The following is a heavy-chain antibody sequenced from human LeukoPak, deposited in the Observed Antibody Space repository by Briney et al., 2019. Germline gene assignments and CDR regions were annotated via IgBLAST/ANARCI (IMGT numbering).Heavy chain of an antibody. V-gene: IGHV3-23*01. CDR1: GFTFSSYA. CDR2: ISGSGGST. Sequence: GGSLRLSCAAFGFTFSSYAMSWVRQAPGKGLEWVSAISGSGGSTYYADSVKGRFTISRDNSKNTLYLQLNSLRAEDTAVYYCAKEISGYSSSWARFDCWGQGTLVTVSS. D-gene: IGHD6-13*01. J-gene: IGHJ4*02. CDR3: AKEISGYSSSWARFDC.